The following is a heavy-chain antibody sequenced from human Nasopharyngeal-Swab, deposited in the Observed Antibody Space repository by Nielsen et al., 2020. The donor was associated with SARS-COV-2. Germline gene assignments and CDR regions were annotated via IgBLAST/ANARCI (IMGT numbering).Heavy chain of an antibody. J-gene: IGHJ6*02. Sequence: GESLKISCAASGFTFSTYAISWVRQAPGKGLEWVSVISGSDYSTHYADSVKGRFTISRDNSKNTVSLQMNSLRAEDTAIYYCAKDRDSGDDSDDYYHYYCMDVWGQGTTVTVSS. D-gene: IGHD5-12*01. CDR2: ISGSDYST. V-gene: IGHV3-23*01. CDR1: GFTFSTYA. CDR3: AKDRDSGDDSDDYYHYYCMDV.